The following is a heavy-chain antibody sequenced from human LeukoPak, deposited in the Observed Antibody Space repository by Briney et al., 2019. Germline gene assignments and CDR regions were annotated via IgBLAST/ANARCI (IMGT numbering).Heavy chain of an antibody. CDR2: IYYSGST. CDR1: GGSISSGGYC. V-gene: IGHV4-61*08. CDR3: ARPVGYSSGWYAFDI. Sequence: SETLSLTCTVSGGSISSGGYCWSWIRQHPGKGLEWIGYIYYSGSTNYNPSLKSRVTISVDTSKNQFSLKLSSVTAADTAVYYCARPVGYSSGWYAFDIWGQGTMVTVSS. J-gene: IGHJ3*02. D-gene: IGHD6-19*01.